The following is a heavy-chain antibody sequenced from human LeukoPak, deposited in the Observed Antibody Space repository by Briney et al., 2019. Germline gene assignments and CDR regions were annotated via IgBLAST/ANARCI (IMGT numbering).Heavy chain of an antibody. D-gene: IGHD1-26*01. Sequence: GASVKVSCKASGYTFTAYYIHWARQAPGQGLEWMGWINPDSGGTNYAQKFQGRVTMTRDTSISTAYMELSGLRSDDTAMYYCARDLQSGGFDAFDIWGQGTMVTVSS. J-gene: IGHJ3*02. CDR2: INPDSGGT. CDR1: GYTFTAYY. CDR3: ARDLQSGGFDAFDI. V-gene: IGHV1-2*02.